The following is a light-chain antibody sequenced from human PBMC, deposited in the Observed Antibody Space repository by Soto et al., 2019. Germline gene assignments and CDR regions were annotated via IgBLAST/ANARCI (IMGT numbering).Light chain of an antibody. Sequence: QSALTQPASVSGSPGQSITISCTGTSSDVGGYNFVSWYQQHPGKAPKLMIYEVTNRPSGVSIRFSGSKSGNTASLTISGLQTEDEADYFCSSYTSQNTRVFGGGTKLTVL. CDR2: EVT. J-gene: IGLJ3*02. V-gene: IGLV2-14*01. CDR1: SSDVGGYNF. CDR3: SSYTSQNTRV.